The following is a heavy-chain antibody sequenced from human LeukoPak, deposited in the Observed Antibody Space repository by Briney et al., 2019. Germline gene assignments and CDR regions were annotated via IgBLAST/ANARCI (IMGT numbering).Heavy chain of an antibody. CDR3: AKDGGEGEWLQPNWDY. Sequence: PGGSLRLSCAASGFTFDDYAMHWVRQAPGKGLEWVSLISGDGGSTYYADSVKGRFTISRDNSKNTLYLQMNSLRAEDTAVYYCAKDGGEGEWLQPNWDYWGQGTLVTVSS. CDR2: ISGDGGST. V-gene: IGHV3-43*02. J-gene: IGHJ4*02. D-gene: IGHD5-24*01. CDR1: GFTFDDYA.